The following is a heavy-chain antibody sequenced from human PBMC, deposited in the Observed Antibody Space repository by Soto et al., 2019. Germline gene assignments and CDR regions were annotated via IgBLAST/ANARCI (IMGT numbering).Heavy chain of an antibody. CDR1: GGSISSYY. CDR3: ARQRATIVPHDAFDI. V-gene: IGHV4-59*01. CDR2: IYYSGST. J-gene: IGHJ3*02. D-gene: IGHD5-12*01. Sequence: SETLSLTCTVSGGSISSYYWSWIRQPPGKGLEWIGCIYYSGSTNYNPSLKSRVTISVDTSKNQFSLKLSSVTAADTAVYYCARQRATIVPHDAFDIWGQGXMVTVSS.